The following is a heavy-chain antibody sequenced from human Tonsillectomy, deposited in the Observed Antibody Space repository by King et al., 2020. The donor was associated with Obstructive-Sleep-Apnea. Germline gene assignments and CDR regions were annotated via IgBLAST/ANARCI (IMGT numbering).Heavy chain of an antibody. V-gene: IGHV3-23*04. Sequence: VQLVESGGGLVQPGGSLRLSCAASGFTFSSYAMSWVRQAPGKGLEWVSAISGRGGSTYYADSVKGRFTISRDNSKNTLYLQMNSLRAEDTAVYYCSKLPYYDILTGYYIPYYFDYWGQGTLVTVSS. CDR2: ISGRGGST. CDR3: SKLPYYDILTGYYIPYYFDY. J-gene: IGHJ4*02. CDR1: GFTFSSYA. D-gene: IGHD3-9*01.